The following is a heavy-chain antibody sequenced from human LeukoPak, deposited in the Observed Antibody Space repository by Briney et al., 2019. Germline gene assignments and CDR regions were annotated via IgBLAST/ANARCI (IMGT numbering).Heavy chain of an antibody. Sequence: PGGSLRLSCAASGFTFSSYAMSWVRQAPGKGLEWVSAISGSGGSTYYADSVKGRFTISRDNSKNTLYLQMNSLRAEDTAVYYCAKDTEVLWFGELYDYYYGMDVWGQGTTVTVSS. CDR2: ISGSGGST. D-gene: IGHD3-10*01. V-gene: IGHV3-23*01. CDR1: GFTFSSYA. CDR3: AKDTEVLWFGELYDYYYGMDV. J-gene: IGHJ6*02.